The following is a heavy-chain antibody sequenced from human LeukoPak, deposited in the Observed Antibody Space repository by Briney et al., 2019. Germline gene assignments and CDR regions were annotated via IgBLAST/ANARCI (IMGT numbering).Heavy chain of an antibody. CDR2: VYFDGGT. V-gene: IGHV4-39*07. D-gene: IGHD3-16*01. CDR1: GGSVTSGTYH. J-gene: IGHJ5*02. CDR3: ARDHYYDGRGRFDP. Sequence: SETLSLTCSVSGGSVTSGTYHWGWIRQPPGKGLEWIGSVYFDGGTHYKPSLQSRVTISVDTSKNQISLRLGSVTAADTALYYCARDHYYDGRGRFDPWGQGTLVTVSS.